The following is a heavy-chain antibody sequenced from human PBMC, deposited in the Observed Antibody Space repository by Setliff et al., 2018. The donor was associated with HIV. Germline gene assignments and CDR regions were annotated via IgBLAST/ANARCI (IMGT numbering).Heavy chain of an antibody. J-gene: IGHJ4*02. D-gene: IGHD5-12*01. CDR2: IYYVGWS. Sequence: SETLSLTCSVSGASLQSYYWSWIRQPAGKGLQWIGRIYYVGWSKYNPSLEDRVTISVDTSKNQFSLKLSSVTAADTAVYYCARLGAEDFSDYDWVDYWGQGTLVTVSS. CDR3: ARLGAEDFSDYDWVDY. CDR1: GASLQSYY. V-gene: IGHV4-4*07.